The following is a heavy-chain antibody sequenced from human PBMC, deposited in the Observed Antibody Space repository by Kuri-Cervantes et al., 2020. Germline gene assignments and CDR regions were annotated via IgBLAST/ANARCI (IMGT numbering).Heavy chain of an antibody. CDR1: GGSFSGYY. D-gene: IGHD4-17*01. V-gene: IGHV4-34*01. CDR3: ARFKSGRSYGPIDH. CDR2: INHSGST. J-gene: IGHJ4*02. Sequence: ESLKISCAVYGGSFSGYYWSWIRQPPGKGLEWIGEINHSGSTNYNPSLKSRVTISVDTSRNQISLKLTSVTAADTAVYYCARFKSGRSYGPIDHWGLGTLVTVSS.